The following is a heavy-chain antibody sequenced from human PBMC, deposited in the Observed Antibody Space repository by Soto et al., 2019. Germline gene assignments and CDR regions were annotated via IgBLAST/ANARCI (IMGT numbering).Heavy chain of an antibody. CDR3: ARVSGGVLGVIITLFHYYYYMDV. CDR2: ISYDGSNK. J-gene: IGHJ6*03. D-gene: IGHD3-10*01. V-gene: IGHV3-30*03. CDR1: GFTFSSYG. Sequence: GGSLRLSCAASGFTFSSYGMHWVRQAPGKGLEWVAVISYDGSNKYYADSVKGRFTISRDNSKNTLYLQMNSLRAEDTAVYYCARVSGGVLGVIITLFHYYYYMDVWGKGTTVTVSS.